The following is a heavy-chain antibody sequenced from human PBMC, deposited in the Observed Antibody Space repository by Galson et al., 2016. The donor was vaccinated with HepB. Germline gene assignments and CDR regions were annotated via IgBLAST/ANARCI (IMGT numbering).Heavy chain of an antibody. CDR1: GFTFSSYE. CDR2: ISSSGSTI. J-gene: IGHJ6*02. Sequence: SLRLSCAASGFTFSSYEMNWVRQAPGKGLEWVSYISSSGSTIYYADSVKGRFTISRDNAKNSLHLQMNSLRAEDTAVYYCAREYSYGYYYFYGVDVWGQGTTVTVSS. V-gene: IGHV3-48*03. CDR3: AREYSYGYYYFYGVDV. D-gene: IGHD5-18*01.